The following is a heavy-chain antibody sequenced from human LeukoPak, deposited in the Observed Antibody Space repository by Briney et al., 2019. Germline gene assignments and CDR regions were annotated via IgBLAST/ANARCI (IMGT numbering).Heavy chain of an antibody. CDR2: IYYSGST. J-gene: IGHJ6*02. CDR1: GGSISSYY. CDR3: ARGGLSGRYYYGMDV. D-gene: IGHD3-10*01. Sequence: PSETLSLTCTVSGGSISSYYWSWIRQPPGKGLEWIGYIYYSGSTNYNPSLKSRVTISVDTSKNQFSLKLSSETAADTAVYYCARGGLSGRYYYGMDVWGQGTTVTVSS. V-gene: IGHV4-59*01.